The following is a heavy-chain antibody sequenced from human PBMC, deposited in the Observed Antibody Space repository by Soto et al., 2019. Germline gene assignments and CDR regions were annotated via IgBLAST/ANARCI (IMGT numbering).Heavy chain of an antibody. CDR2: FIPSFGTA. J-gene: IGHJ5*02. CDR3: TRAQFRYTGTYVAADWFDP. Sequence: EASVKVSCKASGGAISTIAITWVRRAPGQGLEWMGAFIPSFGTAIYAQKVQGRVTISADESTSSAYMGLSSLRSDDTAVYYCTRAQFRYTGTYVAADWFDPWGQGTLVTVSS. V-gene: IGHV1-69*13. CDR1: GGAISTIA. D-gene: IGHD1-26*01.